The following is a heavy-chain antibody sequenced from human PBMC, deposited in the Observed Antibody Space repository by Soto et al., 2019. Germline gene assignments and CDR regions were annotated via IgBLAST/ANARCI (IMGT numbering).Heavy chain of an antibody. CDR1: GGSFSGYY. Sequence: QVQLQQWGAGLLKPSETLSLTCAVYGGSFSGYYWSWIRQPPGKGLEWIGEINHSGSTNYNPSLKSRVTLSVDTSKNQFSLKLSSVTAADTAVYYCARRTYYYGSGSYATFDPWGQGTLVTVSS. V-gene: IGHV4-34*01. D-gene: IGHD3-10*01. J-gene: IGHJ5*02. CDR3: ARRTYYYGSGSYATFDP. CDR2: INHSGST.